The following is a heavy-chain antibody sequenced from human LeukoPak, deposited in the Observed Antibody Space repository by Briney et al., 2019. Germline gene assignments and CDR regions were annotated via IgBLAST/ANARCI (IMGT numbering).Heavy chain of an antibody. D-gene: IGHD3-22*01. V-gene: IGHV1-58*01. Sequence: SVKVSCKASGFTFTSSAVQWVRQARGQRLEWTGWIVVGSGNTNYAQKFQERVTITRDMSTSTAYMELSSLRSEDTAVYYCATALRDQNYYDSSGFASVPDYWGQGTLVTVSS. CDR2: IVVGSGNT. CDR3: ATALRDQNYYDSSGFASVPDY. J-gene: IGHJ4*02. CDR1: GFTFTSSA.